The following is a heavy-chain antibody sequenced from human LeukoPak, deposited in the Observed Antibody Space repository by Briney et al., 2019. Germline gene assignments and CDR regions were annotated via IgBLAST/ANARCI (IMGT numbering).Heavy chain of an antibody. Sequence: PGGSLRLSCAASGFTFSSYAMSWVRQAPGEGLEWVSAISGSGGSTYSADSVKGRFTISRDNSKNTLYLQMNSLRAEDTAVYYCAKDPPYRGSIVVVPAAKTEPNWFDPWGQGTLVTVSS. V-gene: IGHV3-23*01. CDR3: AKDPPYRGSIVVVPAAKTEPNWFDP. CDR2: ISGSGGST. CDR1: GFTFSSYA. J-gene: IGHJ5*02. D-gene: IGHD2-2*01.